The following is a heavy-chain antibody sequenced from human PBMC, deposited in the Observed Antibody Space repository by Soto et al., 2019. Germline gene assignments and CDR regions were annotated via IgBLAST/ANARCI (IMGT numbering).Heavy chain of an antibody. CDR2: IYPGDSDT. J-gene: IGHJ3*02. V-gene: IGHV5-51*01. Sequence: GESLKISCKGSGYSFTSYWIGWVRQMPGKGLEWMGIIYPGDSDTRYSPSFQGQVTISADKSISTAYLQWSRLKASDTAMYYCARLIGYCSGGSCRPHDAFDIWGQGTMVTVSS. CDR3: ARLIGYCSGGSCRPHDAFDI. D-gene: IGHD2-15*01. CDR1: GYSFTSYW.